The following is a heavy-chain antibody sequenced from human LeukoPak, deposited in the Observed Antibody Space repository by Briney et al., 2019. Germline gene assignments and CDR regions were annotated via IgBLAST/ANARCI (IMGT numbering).Heavy chain of an antibody. CDR3: ARAASSSSWPFYYYYGMDV. V-gene: IGHV3-7*01. CDR1: GFTMSHYG. CDR2: IKQDGSEK. J-gene: IGHJ6*02. Sequence: GGSLRLSCAASGFTMSHYGVSWVRQAPGKGLEWVANIKQDGSEKYYVDSVKGRFTISRDNAKNSLYLQMNSLRAEDTAVYYCARAASSSSWPFYYYYGMDVWGQGTTVTVSS. D-gene: IGHD6-13*01.